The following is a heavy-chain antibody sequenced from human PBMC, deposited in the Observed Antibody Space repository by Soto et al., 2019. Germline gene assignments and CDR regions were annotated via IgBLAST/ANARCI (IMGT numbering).Heavy chain of an antibody. CDR2: IYYSGST. CDR3: ARAGGDIGPEWLRYLYGMDV. D-gene: IGHD5-12*01. CDR1: GGSISSGGYY. V-gene: IGHV4-31*03. Sequence: QVQLQESGPGLVKPSQTLSLTCTVSGGSISSGGYYWSWIRQHPGKGLEWIGYIYYSGSTYYNPSLKSRVTISVDTSKNQFSLKLSSVTAADTAVYYCARAGGDIGPEWLRYLYGMDVWGQGTTVTVSS. J-gene: IGHJ6*02.